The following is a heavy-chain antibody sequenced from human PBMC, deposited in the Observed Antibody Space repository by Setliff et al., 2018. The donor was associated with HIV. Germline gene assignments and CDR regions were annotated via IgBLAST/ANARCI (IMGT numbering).Heavy chain of an antibody. V-gene: IGHV4-39*01. CDR2: INHSGNT. D-gene: IGHD6-6*01. Sequence: SETLSLTCSVYGDSIGSNTFYWGWLRQPPGKEPEWVGSINHSGNTYYYPSLKSRVTMSVDTSKNQFSLRLSSVTATDTAVYYCARHRASSSGFPLDFWGQGSLVTVSS. CDR3: ARHRASSSGFPLDF. CDR1: GDSIGSNTFY. J-gene: IGHJ4*02.